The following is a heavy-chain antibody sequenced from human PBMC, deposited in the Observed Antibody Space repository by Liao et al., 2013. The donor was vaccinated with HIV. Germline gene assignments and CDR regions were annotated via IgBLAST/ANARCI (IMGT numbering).Heavy chain of an antibody. CDR3: ARGVRWGAPRDWNFDL. V-gene: IGHV4-34*01. D-gene: IGHD3-16*01. CDR1: GGSFSGYY. Sequence: QVQLQQWGAGLLKPSETLSLTCAVYGGSFSGYYWSWIRQPPGKGLEWIGEINHSGSTNYNPSLKSRVTISVDTSKNQFSLKLSSVTAADTAVYYCARGVRWGAPRDWNFDLWAVAPWSLSPQ. J-gene: IGHJ2*01. CDR2: INHSGST.